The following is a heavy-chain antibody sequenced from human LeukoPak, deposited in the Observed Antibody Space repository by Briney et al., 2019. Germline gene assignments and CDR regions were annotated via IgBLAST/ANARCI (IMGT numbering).Heavy chain of an antibody. CDR1: GYTFTSYY. CDR2: INPSGGRT. V-gene: IGHV1-46*01. D-gene: IGHD6-13*01. CDR3: ARDIGYSSSSRWLDY. Sequence: ASVKVSCKASGYTFTSYYMHWVRQAPGQGLEWMGIINPSGGRTSYAQKFQGRVTMTRDMSTSTVYMELSSLRSDDTAVYYCARDIGYSSSSRWLDYWGQGTLVTVSS. J-gene: IGHJ4*02.